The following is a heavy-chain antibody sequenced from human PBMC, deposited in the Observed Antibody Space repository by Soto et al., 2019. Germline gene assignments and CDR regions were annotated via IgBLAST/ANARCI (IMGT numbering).Heavy chain of an antibody. CDR2: IYFSGTT. D-gene: IGHD1-1*01. CDR3: ARRHTSAFSYWLDT. Sequence: SKTLSLTCTVSGGSISSGGYYWSWIRQHPGKGLEWIGTIYFSGTTYYNPSLKSRVTISVDTSKSQFSVNLSSVTAADTAVYYCARRHTSAFSYWLDTWGQGTLVTVSS. V-gene: IGHV4-31*03. J-gene: IGHJ5*02. CDR1: GGSISSGGYY.